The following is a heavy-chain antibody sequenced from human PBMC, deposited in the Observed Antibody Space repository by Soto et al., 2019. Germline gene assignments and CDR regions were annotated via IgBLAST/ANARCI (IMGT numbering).Heavy chain of an antibody. CDR1: RYILTSYY. J-gene: IGHJ6*02. CDR3: ARDRGRAAAGEYYYYGMDV. D-gene: IGHD6-13*01. Sequence: GASVKVSCKGSRYILTSYYMHWVRQAPGQGLEWMGVIDPGGGSTNYAQNFQGRVTRTRDASTSTVYMELSSLRSDDTALYYCARDRGRAAAGEYYYYGMDVWGQGTTVTVS. V-gene: IGHV1-46*01. CDR2: IDPGGGST.